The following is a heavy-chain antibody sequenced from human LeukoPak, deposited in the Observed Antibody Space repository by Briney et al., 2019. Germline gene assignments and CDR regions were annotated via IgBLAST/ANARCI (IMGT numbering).Heavy chain of an antibody. Sequence: ASVKVSCKASGYTFTSYGISWVRQAPGQGLEWMGWISAYNGNTNYAQKLQGRVTMTTDTSTSTAYMELRGLRSDDTAVYYCARDRDDYDYVWGSYRYLFDYWGQGTLVTVSS. CDR2: ISAYNGNT. CDR1: GYTFTSYG. J-gene: IGHJ4*02. CDR3: ARDRDDYDYVWGSYRYLFDY. V-gene: IGHV1-18*01. D-gene: IGHD3-16*02.